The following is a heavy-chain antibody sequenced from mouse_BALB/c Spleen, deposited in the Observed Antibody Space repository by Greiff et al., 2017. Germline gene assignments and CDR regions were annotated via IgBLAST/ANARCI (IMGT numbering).Heavy chain of an antibody. J-gene: IGHJ4*01. CDR3: ARSWDYDDDEGYAMDY. D-gene: IGHD2-4*01. V-gene: IGHV1-87*01. Sequence: VKLMESGAELARPGASVKLSCKASGYTFTSYWMQWVKQRPGQGLEWIGAIYPGDGDTRYTQKFKGKATLTADKSSSTAYVQLSSLASEDSAVYYWARSWDYDDDEGYAMDYGGKGTSVTVSS. CDR2: IYPGDGDT. CDR1: GYTFTSYW.